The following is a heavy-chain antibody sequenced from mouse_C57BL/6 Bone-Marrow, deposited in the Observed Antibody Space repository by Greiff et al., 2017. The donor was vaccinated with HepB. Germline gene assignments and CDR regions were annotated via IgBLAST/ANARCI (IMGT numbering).Heavy chain of an antibody. CDR2: IDPETGGT. J-gene: IGHJ4*01. CDR1: GYTFTDYE. Sequence: QVQLQQSGAELVRPGASVTLSCKASGYTFTDYEMHWVKQTPVHGLEWIGAIDPETGGTAYNQKFKGKAILTADKSSSTAYMELRSLTSEDSAVYYCTRNYYGSSPRDYWGQGTSVTVSS. CDR3: TRNYYGSSPRDY. D-gene: IGHD1-1*01. V-gene: IGHV1-15*01.